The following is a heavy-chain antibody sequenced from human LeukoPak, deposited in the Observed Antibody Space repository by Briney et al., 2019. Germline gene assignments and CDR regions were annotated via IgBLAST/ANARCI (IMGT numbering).Heavy chain of an antibody. CDR3: TRADYGVLLQY. J-gene: IGHJ4*02. CDR2: IKTDGSIT. CDR1: GFTFSTFW. D-gene: IGHD4-17*01. Sequence: PGGSLRLSCAASGFTFSTFWMHWVRQAPGEGLVWLARIKTDGSITSYADSVKGRFTISRDNARNTLYLQMNSLRAEDTAVYYCTRADYGVLLQYWGQGTLVTVSS. V-gene: IGHV3-74*01.